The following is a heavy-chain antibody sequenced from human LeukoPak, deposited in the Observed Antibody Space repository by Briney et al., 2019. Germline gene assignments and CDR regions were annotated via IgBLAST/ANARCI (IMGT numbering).Heavy chain of an antibody. CDR2: IYYSGST. D-gene: IGHD3-22*01. Sequence: SETLSLTCTVSGGSISSSSYYWSWIRQHPGKGLEWIGYIYYSGSTYYNPSLKSRVTISVDTSKNQFSLKLSSVTAADTAVYYCAREGYYDSSGYYLDYWGQGTLVTVSS. CDR3: AREGYYDSSGYYLDY. V-gene: IGHV4-31*03. CDR1: GGSISSSSYY. J-gene: IGHJ4*02.